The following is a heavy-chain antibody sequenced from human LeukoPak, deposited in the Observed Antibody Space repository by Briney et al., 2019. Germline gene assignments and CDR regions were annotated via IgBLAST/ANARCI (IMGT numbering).Heavy chain of an antibody. CDR2: ISGSSSYI. CDR3: VRDLTGTTSFDY. Sequence: KTGGSLRLSCAASGFTFSGHTMNWVPQASGKTLEWVSYISGSSSYIYYADSVKGRFTISRENAKNSLYLQMNSLRAEDTALYYCVRDLTGTTSFDYWGQGTLVTVSS. J-gene: IGHJ4*02. V-gene: IGHV3-21*01. CDR1: GFTFSGHT. D-gene: IGHD1-20*01.